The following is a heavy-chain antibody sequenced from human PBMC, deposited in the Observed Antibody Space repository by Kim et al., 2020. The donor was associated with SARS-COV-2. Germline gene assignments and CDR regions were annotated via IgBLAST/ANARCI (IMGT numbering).Heavy chain of an antibody. V-gene: IGHV3-30-3*01. CDR3: ARDSGGGFDY. CDR2: SNN. J-gene: IGHJ4*02. Sequence: SNNYSADAVKGRFTISRDNSKNTLYLQMNSLRAEDTAVYYCARDSGGGFDYWGQGTLVTVSS. D-gene: IGHD1-26*01.